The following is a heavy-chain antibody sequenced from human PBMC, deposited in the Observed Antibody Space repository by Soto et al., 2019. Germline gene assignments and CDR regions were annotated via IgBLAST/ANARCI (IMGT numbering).Heavy chain of an antibody. CDR3: ARAYYYRGHWFDP. J-gene: IGHJ5*02. Sequence: SETLSLTCTVSGGSISSGDYYWSWIRQPPGKGLEWIGSIYYSGSTYYNPSLKSRVTISVDTSKNQFSLKLSSVTAADTAVYYCARAYYYRGHWFDPWGQGTLVTVSS. D-gene: IGHD3-22*01. V-gene: IGHV4-39*01. CDR1: GGSISSGDYY. CDR2: IYYSGST.